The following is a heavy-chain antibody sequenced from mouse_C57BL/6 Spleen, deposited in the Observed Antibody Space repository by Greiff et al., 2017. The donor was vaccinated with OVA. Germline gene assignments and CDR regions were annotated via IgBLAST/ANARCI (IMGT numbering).Heavy chain of an antibody. CDR2: IDPSDSET. Sequence: QVQLQQPGAELVRPGSSVKLSCKASGYTFTSYWMHWVKQRPIQGLEWIGNIDPSDSETHYNQKFKDKATLTVDKSSSTADMQLSSLTSEDSAVYYCAIYDYDGVAYWGQGTLVTVSA. D-gene: IGHD2-4*01. J-gene: IGHJ3*01. CDR1: GYTFTSYW. CDR3: AIYDYDGVAY. V-gene: IGHV1-52*01.